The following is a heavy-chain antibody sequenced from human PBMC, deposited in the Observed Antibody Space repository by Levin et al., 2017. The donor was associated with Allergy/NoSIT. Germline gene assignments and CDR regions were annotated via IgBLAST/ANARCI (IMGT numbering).Heavy chain of an antibody. V-gene: IGHV3-23*01. CDR1: GFTFNSYA. J-gene: IGHJ3*02. D-gene: IGHD6-13*01. CDR3: AKDLQYINSWLYAFDI. CDR2: ISGGGGTA. Sequence: GESLKISCAVSGFTFNSYALSWVRQAPGKGPEWVSSISGGGGTAYYADSVKGRFTISRDNSKNTLFLQMNSLRAEDTAVYYCAKDLQYINSWLYAFDIWGQGTMVTVSS.